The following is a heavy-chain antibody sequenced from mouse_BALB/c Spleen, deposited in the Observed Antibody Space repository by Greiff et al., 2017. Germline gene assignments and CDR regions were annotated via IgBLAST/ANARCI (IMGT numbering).Heavy chain of an antibody. Sequence: QVQLQQSGAELVRPGISVKVSCKASGYAFTNYLIEWVKQRPGQGLEWIGVIIPGSGGTNYNEKFKGKATLTADKSSSTAYMQLSSLTSDDSAVYFCASVTTGGAMDYWGQGTSVTVSS. CDR2: IIPGSGGT. D-gene: IGHD1-1*01. CDR1: GYAFTNYL. V-gene: IGHV1-54*03. J-gene: IGHJ4*01. CDR3: ASVTTGGAMDY.